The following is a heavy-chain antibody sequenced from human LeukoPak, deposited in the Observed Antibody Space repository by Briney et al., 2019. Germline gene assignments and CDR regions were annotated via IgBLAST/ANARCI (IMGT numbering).Heavy chain of an antibody. Sequence: ASVEVSCKASGYTFTSYYMHWVRQAPGQGLEWVGIINPSGGSTSYAQKFQGRVTMTRDTSTSTVYMELSSLRSEDTAVYYCARAYGDVLLWFGELSGMDVWGQGTTVTVSS. CDR3: ARAYGDVLLWFGELSGMDV. D-gene: IGHD3-10*01. J-gene: IGHJ6*02. CDR1: GYTFTSYY. V-gene: IGHV1-46*01. CDR2: INPSGGST.